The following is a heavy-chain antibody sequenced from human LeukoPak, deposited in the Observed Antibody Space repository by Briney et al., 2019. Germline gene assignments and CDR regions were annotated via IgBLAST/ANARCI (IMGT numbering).Heavy chain of an antibody. J-gene: IGHJ4*02. CDR1: GFLFDDYA. V-gene: IGHV3-23*01. CDR2: ICGSGSGGST. CDR3: AKEIWPTVTIPGRTYFDY. Sequence: GGSLSLSCAASGFLFDDYAMHWVRKARGKGLEGVSGICGSGSGGSTYYADSVKGRFTISRDNSKNTLYLQMNSLGAEDTAVYYCAKEIWPTVTIPGRTYFDYWGQGALVTVSS. D-gene: IGHD4-17*01.